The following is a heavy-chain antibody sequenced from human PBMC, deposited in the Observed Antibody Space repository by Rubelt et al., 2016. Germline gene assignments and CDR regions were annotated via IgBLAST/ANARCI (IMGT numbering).Heavy chain of an antibody. J-gene: IGHJ4*02. D-gene: IGHD3-10*02. CDR1: GFTFSSYT. CDR2: ISYDGSNK. CDR3: ARGMLGTQYRLSPFDD. Sequence: VQLLESGGGLIQPGGSLRLSCAASGFTFSSYTMAWVRQAPGKGLEWVAGISYDGSNKYFADSVKGRFTISRDNSKNTLFLEMNRLRAEETAVYYCARGMLGTQYRLSPFDDWGQGTLVTVSS. V-gene: IGHV3-30*19.